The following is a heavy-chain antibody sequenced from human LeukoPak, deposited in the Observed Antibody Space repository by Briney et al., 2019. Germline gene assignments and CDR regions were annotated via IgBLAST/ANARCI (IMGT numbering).Heavy chain of an antibody. J-gene: IGHJ4*02. CDR2: IYCEDSET. V-gene: IGHV5-51*01. Sequence: PGQSLKISCKASGYSFTNYWIAWVRQMPGKGLEWMGIIYCEDSETKYSPSFQGQVTISVDKSISTAYLQWSSLRASDTAIYYCARHGKYSSGSHYFDYWGQGILVAASS. CDR3: ARHGKYSSGSHYFDY. CDR1: GYSFTNYW. D-gene: IGHD6-19*01.